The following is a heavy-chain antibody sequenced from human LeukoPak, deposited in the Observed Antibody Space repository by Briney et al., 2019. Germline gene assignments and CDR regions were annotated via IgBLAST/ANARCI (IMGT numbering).Heavy chain of an antibody. CDR3: ARGPPPTSPLGYCTNGVCYTGYYYYYMDV. J-gene: IGHJ6*03. Sequence: ASVKVSCKASGYTFTSYAMNWVRQAPGQGLEWMGWINTNTGNPTYAQGFTGRFVFSLDTSVSTAYLQISSLKAEDTAVYYCARGPPPTSPLGYCTNGVCYTGYYYYYMDVWGKGTTVTVSS. CDR1: GYTFTSYA. D-gene: IGHD2-8*01. V-gene: IGHV7-4-1*02. CDR2: INTNTGNP.